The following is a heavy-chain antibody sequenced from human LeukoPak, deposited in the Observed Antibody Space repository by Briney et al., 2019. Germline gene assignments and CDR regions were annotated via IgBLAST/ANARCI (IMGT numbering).Heavy chain of an antibody. CDR1: GFTFSNYW. D-gene: IGHD2-21*02. V-gene: IGHV3-30*18. CDR2: ISYDGSNK. J-gene: IGHJ4*02. Sequence: GGSLRLSCAVSGFTFSNYWMSWVRQAPGKGLEWVTVISYDGSNKYYADSVKGRFTISRDNSKNTLYLQMNSLRAEYTAVYYCAKQFCGGDCYSVPDYWGQGTLVTVSS. CDR3: AKQFCGGDCYSVPDY.